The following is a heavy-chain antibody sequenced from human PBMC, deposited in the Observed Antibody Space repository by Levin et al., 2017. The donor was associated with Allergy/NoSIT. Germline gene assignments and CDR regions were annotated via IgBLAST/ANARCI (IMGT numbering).Heavy chain of an antibody. CDR1: GGSFSGYY. CDR3: ARRQYDILTGYYWDFDY. Sequence: PSETLSLTCAVYGGSFSGYYWSWIRQPPGKGLEWIGEINHSGSTNYNPSLKSRVTISVDTSKNQFSLKLSSVTAADTAVYYCARRQYDILTGYYWDFDYWGQGTLVTVSS. V-gene: IGHV4-34*01. D-gene: IGHD3-9*01. CDR2: INHSGST. J-gene: IGHJ4*02.